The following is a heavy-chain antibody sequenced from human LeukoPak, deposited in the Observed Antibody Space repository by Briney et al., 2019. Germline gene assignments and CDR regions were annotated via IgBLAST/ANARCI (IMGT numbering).Heavy chain of an antibody. V-gene: IGHV4-34*01. J-gene: IGHJ6*03. CDR1: GGSISSYY. D-gene: IGHD3-10*01. CDR2: INHSGST. CDR3: ARVSFGSGYYNYMDV. Sequence: PSETLSLTCTVSGGSISSYYWSWIRQPPGKGLEWIGEINHSGSTNYNPSLKSRVTISVDTSKNQFSLKLSSVTAADTAVYYCARVSFGSGYYNYMDVWGKGTTVTVSS.